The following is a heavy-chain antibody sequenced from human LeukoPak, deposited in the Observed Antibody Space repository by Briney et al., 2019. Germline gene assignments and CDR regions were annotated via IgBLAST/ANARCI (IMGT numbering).Heavy chain of an antibody. CDR2: IIPIFGTA. CDR3: ARVWSYGAHDAFDI. D-gene: IGHD1-26*01. V-gene: IGHV1-69*06. CDR1: GGTFSSYA. Sequence: GASVKVSCKASGGTFSSYAISWVRQAPGQGLEWMGGIIPIFGTANYAQKFQGRVTITADKSTSTAYMELSSLRSEDTAVYYCARVWSYGAHDAFDIWGQGTMVTVSS. J-gene: IGHJ3*02.